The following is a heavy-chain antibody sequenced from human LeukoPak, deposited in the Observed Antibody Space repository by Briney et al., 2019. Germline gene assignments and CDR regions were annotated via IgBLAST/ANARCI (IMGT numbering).Heavy chain of an antibody. J-gene: IGHJ3*02. D-gene: IGHD3-22*01. V-gene: IGHV4-61*08. Sequence: SETLSLTCTVSGGSVSSGVYYWSWIRQPPGKGLEWIGYVYYSGSTNHNPSLKSRVTISVDTSKNQFSLKLGSVTAADTAVYYCARDRNYYDSSGYYMGRAFDIWGQGTMVTVSS. CDR2: VYYSGST. CDR3: ARDRNYYDSSGYYMGRAFDI. CDR1: GGSVSSGVYY.